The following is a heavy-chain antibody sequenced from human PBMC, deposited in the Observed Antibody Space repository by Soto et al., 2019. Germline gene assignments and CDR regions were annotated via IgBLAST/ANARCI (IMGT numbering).Heavy chain of an antibody. D-gene: IGHD3-10*01. CDR1: GYTFTSYG. Sequence: ASVKVSCKASGYTFTSYGISWVRQAPGQGLEWMGWISAYNGNTNYAQKLQGRVTMTTDTSTSTAYMELRSLRSDDTAVYYCARQHYYGSGSYYNAGYYYYYMEVWGKGTTVTVSS. CDR3: ARQHYYGSGSYYNAGYYYYYMEV. J-gene: IGHJ6*03. V-gene: IGHV1-18*01. CDR2: ISAYNGNT.